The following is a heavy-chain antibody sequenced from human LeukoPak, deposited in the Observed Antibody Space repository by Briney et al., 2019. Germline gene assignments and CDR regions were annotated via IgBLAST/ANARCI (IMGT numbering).Heavy chain of an antibody. D-gene: IGHD6-13*01. CDR1: GYTFTGYY. J-gene: IGHJ5*02. V-gene: IGHV1-2*02. Sequence: ASVTVSCKASGYTFTGYYMHWVRQAPGQGLEWMGWINPNSGGTNYAQKFQGRVTMTRDTSISTAYMELSRLRSDDTAVYYCAREAAAGNNWFAPWGQGTLVTVSS. CDR3: AREAAAGNNWFAP. CDR2: INPNSGGT.